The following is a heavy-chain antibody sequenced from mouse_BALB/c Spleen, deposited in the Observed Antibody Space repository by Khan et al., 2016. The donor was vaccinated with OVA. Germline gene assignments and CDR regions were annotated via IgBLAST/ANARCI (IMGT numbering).Heavy chain of an antibody. CDR2: ISSGGHYT. J-gene: IGHJ3*01. Sequence: EVQLVESGGDLVKTGGSLKLSCAASGFTLSTYGMSWVCQTPDKRLEWVATISSGGHYTYHIDSVKGRFTISRANAKIILYLQMTSLRSEDTAMYYCARLAYYYNSEGFAYWGQGTLVTVSA. CDR1: GFTLSTYG. V-gene: IGHV5-6*01. CDR3: ARLAYYYNSEGFAY. D-gene: IGHD1-1*02.